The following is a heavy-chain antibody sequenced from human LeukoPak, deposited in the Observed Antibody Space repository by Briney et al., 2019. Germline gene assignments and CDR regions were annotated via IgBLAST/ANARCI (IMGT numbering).Heavy chain of an antibody. J-gene: IGHJ4*02. CDR2: ISWDGGST. CDR1: GFTFDDYT. Sequence: SGGSLRLSCAASGFTFDDYTMHWVRQAPGKGLEWVSLISWDGGSTYYADSVKGRFTISRDNAKNSLYLQMNSLRAEDTAVYYCARLSTAVIDSDFWGQGTQVTVSS. CDR3: ARLSTAVIDSDF. D-gene: IGHD6-19*01. V-gene: IGHV3-43*01.